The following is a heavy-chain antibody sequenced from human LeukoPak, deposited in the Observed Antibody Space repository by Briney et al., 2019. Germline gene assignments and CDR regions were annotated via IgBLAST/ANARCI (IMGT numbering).Heavy chain of an antibody. CDR2: IKQDGSEE. Sequence: GGSLRLSCAASGITFSSLWMSWFRQAPGKGLEWVADIKQDGSEEHYVASVKGRFTISRDSTSLYLQMNSLRAEDTAVYYCAGGQGWHFDLWGCGTLITVSS. D-gene: IGHD2-15*01. CDR3: AGGQGWHFDL. V-gene: IGHV3-7*01. J-gene: IGHJ2*01. CDR1: GITFSSLW.